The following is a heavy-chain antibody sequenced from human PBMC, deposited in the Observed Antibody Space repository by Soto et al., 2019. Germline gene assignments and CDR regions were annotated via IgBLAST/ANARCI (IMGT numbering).Heavy chain of an antibody. J-gene: IGHJ6*03. CDR3: ARVGGYYYYYMDV. V-gene: IGHV3-21*01. CDR2: ISSSSSYI. D-gene: IGHD2-15*01. CDR1: GFTFSSYS. Sequence: EVQLVESGGGLVKPGGSLRLSCAASGFTFSSYSMNWVRQAPGKGREWVSSISSSSSYIYYAGSVKGRFTISRDDAKNSLYLQMNSLRDDDTAVYYCARVGGYYYYYMDVWGKGTTVTVSS.